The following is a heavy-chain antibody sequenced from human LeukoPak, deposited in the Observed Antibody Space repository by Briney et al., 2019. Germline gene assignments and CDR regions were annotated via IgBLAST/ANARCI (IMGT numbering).Heavy chain of an antibody. J-gene: IGHJ3*02. CDR2: IYYSGST. Sequence: PSETLSLTCTVSGGSISSGGYYWSWLRQHPGKGLEWIGYIYYSGSTYYNPSLKSRVTISVDTSKNQFPLNLSSVTAADTAVYYCARDPRAYYGSGSHYAFDIWGQGTMVTVSS. V-gene: IGHV4-31*03. D-gene: IGHD3-10*01. CDR3: ARDPRAYYGSGSHYAFDI. CDR1: GGSISSGGYY.